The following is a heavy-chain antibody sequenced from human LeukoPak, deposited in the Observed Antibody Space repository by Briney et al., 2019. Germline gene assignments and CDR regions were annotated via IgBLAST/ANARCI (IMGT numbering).Heavy chain of an antibody. CDR1: GGSFSGYY. D-gene: IGHD2-2*02. J-gene: IGHJ5*02. Sequence: SETLSLTCAVYGGSFSGYYWSWIRQPPGKGLEWIGEINHSGSTNYNPSLKSRVTISVDTSKNQFSLKLSSVTAADTAVYYCARDRGCSSTSCYKEYWFDPWGQGTLVTVSS. CDR3: ARDRGCSSTSCYKEYWFDP. V-gene: IGHV4-34*01. CDR2: INHSGST.